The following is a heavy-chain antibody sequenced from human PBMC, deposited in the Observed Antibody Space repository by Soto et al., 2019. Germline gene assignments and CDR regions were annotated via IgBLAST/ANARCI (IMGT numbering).Heavy chain of an antibody. V-gene: IGHV2-5*02. J-gene: IGHJ4*02. CDR1: AFSLSTSGVG. CDR3: AHRQRTVYFDY. Sequence: QITLKESGPTLVKPTQTLTLTCTFSAFSLSTSGVGVGWIRQPPGKALEWLALIYWDDDRRYSPSLKSRLTITEDTSKNQVVLTMTNMDPVDTATYYCAHRQRTVYFDYWGQGTLVTVSS. CDR2: IYWDDDR. D-gene: IGHD4-17*01.